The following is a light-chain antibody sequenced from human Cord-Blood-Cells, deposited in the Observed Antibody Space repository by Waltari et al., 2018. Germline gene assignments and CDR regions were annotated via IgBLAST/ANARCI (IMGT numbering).Light chain of an antibody. CDR3: QLYKSYCRT. CDR2: DAT. CDR1: QSISSW. V-gene: IGKV1-5*01. J-gene: IGKJ1*01. Sequence: DIQMTQSPSTLSASVGDRVTITCRASQSISSWLAWYQQKPGKAQKLLIYDATSLERGVLPWFSGSGSGTECALTISSLQPEDFATYYCQLYKSYCRTFGLGTKVEIK.